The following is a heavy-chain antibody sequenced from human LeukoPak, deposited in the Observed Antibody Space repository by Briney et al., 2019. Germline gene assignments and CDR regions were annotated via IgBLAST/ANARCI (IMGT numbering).Heavy chain of an antibody. CDR1: GFAFSSYS. D-gene: IGHD5-12*01. J-gene: IGHJ4*02. CDR3: ARVSVAYDYFFDY. CDR2: ISRRSSFI. Sequence: GGSLRLSCAAAGFAFSSYSMNWVRQAPGKGLEWVSSISRRSSFIFYADSVQGRFTVSRDDAKDSLFLQMNSLRAEDTAANYCARVSVAYDYFFDYWGQGTLVTVSS. V-gene: IGHV3-21*01.